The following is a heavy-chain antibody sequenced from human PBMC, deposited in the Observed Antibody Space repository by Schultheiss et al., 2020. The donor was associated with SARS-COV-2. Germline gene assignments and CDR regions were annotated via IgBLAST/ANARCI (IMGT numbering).Heavy chain of an antibody. Sequence: SQTLSLTCTVSGGSISSYYWSWIRQPAGKGLEWIGRIYTSGSTNYNPSLKSRVTISVDTSKNQFSLKLSSVTAADTAVYYCARDGSSSSAIAYWGQGTLVTVSS. V-gene: IGHV4-4*07. D-gene: IGHD6-6*01. CDR1: GGSISSYY. CDR2: IYTSGST. CDR3: ARDGSSSSAIAY. J-gene: IGHJ4*02.